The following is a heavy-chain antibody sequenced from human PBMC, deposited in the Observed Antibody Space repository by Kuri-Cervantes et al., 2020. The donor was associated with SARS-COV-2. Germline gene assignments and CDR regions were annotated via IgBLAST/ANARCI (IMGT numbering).Heavy chain of an antibody. CDR1: GYTFTGYY. CDR2: INPNSGGT. V-gene: IGHV1-2*04. CDR3: ATGMVRGLIQSYYYGMDV. D-gene: IGHD3-10*01. Sequence: ASVKVSCKASGYTFTGYYMHWVRQAPGQGLEWMGWINPNSGGTNYAQKFQGWVTMTRDTSISTVYMELSRLRSDDTAVYYCATGMVRGLIQSYYYGMDVWAKGPRSPSP. J-gene: IGHJ6*02.